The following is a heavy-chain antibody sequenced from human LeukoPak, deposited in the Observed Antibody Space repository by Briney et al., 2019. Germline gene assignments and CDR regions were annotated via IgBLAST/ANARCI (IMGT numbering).Heavy chain of an antibody. J-gene: IGHJ4*02. Sequence: GGSLRLSCAASGFTFSSYWMSWVRQAPGKGLEWVANIKQDGSEKYYVGSVKGRFTISRDNAKNSLYLQMNSLRAEDTAVYYCAKGTYCSGGSCYWGYFDYWGQGTLVTVSS. CDR2: IKQDGSEK. CDR1: GFTFSSYW. V-gene: IGHV3-7*01. D-gene: IGHD2-15*01. CDR3: AKGTYCSGGSCYWGYFDY.